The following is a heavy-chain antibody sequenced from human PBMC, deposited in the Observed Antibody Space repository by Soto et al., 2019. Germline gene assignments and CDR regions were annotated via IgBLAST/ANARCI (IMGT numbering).Heavy chain of an antibody. CDR1: GFTFSSYA. D-gene: IGHD2-21*02. CDR2: ISYDGSNK. J-gene: IGHJ4*02. V-gene: IGHV3-30-3*01. Sequence: QVQLVESGGGVVQPGRSLRLSCAASGFTFSSYAMHWVRQAPGKGLEWVAVISYDGSNKYYADSVKGRFTISRDNSKNTLYLQMNRLRAEDTAVYYCARDYRGVVTLPSDYWGQGTLVTVSS. CDR3: ARDYRGVVTLPSDY.